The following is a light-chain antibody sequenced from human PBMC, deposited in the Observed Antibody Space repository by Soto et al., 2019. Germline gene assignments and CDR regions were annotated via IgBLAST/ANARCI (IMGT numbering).Light chain of an antibody. V-gene: IGKV1-5*01. CDR3: QHTSDFT. J-gene: IGKJ4*02. CDR2: DVS. CDR1: SSSKW. Sequence: DIQMTQSPSTLAASVGDTVTMTCRSSSKWLAWYQKKPGKAPKLLIYDVSNLERGVPPMFSGSTSGAESTLTITGLQSADLGTYYCQHTSDFTFGEGTKVEIK.